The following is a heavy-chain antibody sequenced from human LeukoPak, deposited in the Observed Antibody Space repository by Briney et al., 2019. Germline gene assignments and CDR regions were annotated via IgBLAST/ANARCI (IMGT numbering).Heavy chain of an antibody. CDR2: ITGSGGIT. Sequence: GGSLSLSCAASGFTISNYTMSWLRQAPGKGLWWVSTITGSGGITYYADSVKGRFTISRDNSKTALYLQMSTPRAEHTAVYYCAKDRSTLAPTKILRSDPWGQGTLVTVSS. V-gene: IGHV3-23*01. CDR1: GFTISNYT. CDR3: AKDRSTLAPTKILRSDP. D-gene: IGHD5-24*01. J-gene: IGHJ5*02.